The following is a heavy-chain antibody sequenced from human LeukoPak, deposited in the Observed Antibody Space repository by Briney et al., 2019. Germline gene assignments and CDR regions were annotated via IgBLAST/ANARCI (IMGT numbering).Heavy chain of an antibody. CDR1: GGSISSGDYY. CDR3: AREGGDSSGYYSGRNWFDP. J-gene: IGHJ5*02. V-gene: IGHV4-30-4*08. D-gene: IGHD3-22*01. Sequence: PSETLSLTCTVSGGSISSGDYYWSWIRQPPGKGLEWIGYIYYSGSTYYNPSLKSRVTISVDTSKNQFSLKLSSVTAADTAVYYCAREGGDSSGYYSGRNWFDPWGKGTLVTVSS. CDR2: IYYSGST.